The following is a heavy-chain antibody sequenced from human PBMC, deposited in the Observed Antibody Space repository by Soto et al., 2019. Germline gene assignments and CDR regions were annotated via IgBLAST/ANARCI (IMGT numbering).Heavy chain of an antibody. V-gene: IGHV1-3*01. D-gene: IGHD3-22*01. CDR2: INAGNGNT. J-gene: IGHJ4*02. CDR1: GYTFTSYA. CDR3: ARGDYYDIHDY. Sequence: QVQLVQSGAEVKKPGASVKVSCKASGYTFTSYAMHWVRQAPGQSLEWMGWINAGNGNTKYSKKFQGRGTITRDTPASTAYMELSSLRSEDTAVYYCARGDYYDIHDYWGQGTLVTVSS.